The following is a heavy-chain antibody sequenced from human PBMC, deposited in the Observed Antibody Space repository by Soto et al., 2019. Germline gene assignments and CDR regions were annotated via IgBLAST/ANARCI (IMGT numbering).Heavy chain of an antibody. CDR2: ISSSSSYI. Sequence: SLRLSCAASGFPFSSYSMNWVRQAPGKGLEWVSSISSSSSYIYYADSVKGRFTISRDNAKNSLYLQMNSLRAEDTAVYYCARVSYCGGDCYSGVGVPFDYWGQGTLVTVSS. CDR3: ARVSYCGGDCYSGVGVPFDY. V-gene: IGHV3-21*01. CDR1: GFPFSSYS. D-gene: IGHD2-21*01. J-gene: IGHJ4*02.